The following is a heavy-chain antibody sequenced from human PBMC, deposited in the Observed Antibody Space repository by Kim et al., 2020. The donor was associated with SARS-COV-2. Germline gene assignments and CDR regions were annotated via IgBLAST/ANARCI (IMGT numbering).Heavy chain of an antibody. Sequence: SETLSLTCTVSGGSISSGGYYWSWIRQHPGKGLEWIGYIYYSGSTYYNPSLKSRVTISVDTSKNQFSLKLSSVTAADTAVYYCARDYRRGAVGGYSYGYKCYYYYYYGMDVWGQGTTVTVSS. CDR3: ARDYRRGAVGGYSYGYKCYYYYYYGMDV. D-gene: IGHD5-18*01. CDR1: GGSISSGGYY. CDR2: IYYSGST. V-gene: IGHV4-31*03. J-gene: IGHJ6*02.